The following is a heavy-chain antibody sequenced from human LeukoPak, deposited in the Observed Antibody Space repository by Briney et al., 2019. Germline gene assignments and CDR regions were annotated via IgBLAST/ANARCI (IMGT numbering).Heavy chain of an antibody. CDR2: IYSSGST. J-gene: IGHJ4*02. Sequence: PSETLSLTCTVSGGSISSGSYYWSWIRQPAGKGLEWIGRIYSSGSTNYNPSLKSRVTVSVDTAKNQFSLKLSSVTAADSAVYYCASSDVGSSWYYWGQGTLVTVSS. CDR3: ASSDVGSSWYY. D-gene: IGHD6-13*01. CDR1: GGSISSGSYY. V-gene: IGHV4-61*02.